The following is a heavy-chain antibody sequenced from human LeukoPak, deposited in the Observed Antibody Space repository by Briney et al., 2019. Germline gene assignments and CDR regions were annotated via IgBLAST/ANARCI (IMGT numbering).Heavy chain of an antibody. CDR1: GGSFSGYN. J-gene: IGHJ4*02. CDR2: NNHSGST. Sequence: KPSETLSLTCAVYGGSFSGYNWGWIRQPPGKGLEWIGENNHSGSTNYNPSLKSRVTISVDTSKNQFSLKLSSVTAADTAVYYCARMGGYGRWLRPGAVGYWGQGTLVTVSS. D-gene: IGHD5-12*01. CDR3: ARMGGYGRWLRPGAVGY. V-gene: IGHV4-34*01.